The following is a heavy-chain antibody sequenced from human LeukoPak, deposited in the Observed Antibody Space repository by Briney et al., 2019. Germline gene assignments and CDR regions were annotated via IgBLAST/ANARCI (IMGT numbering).Heavy chain of an antibody. D-gene: IGHD3-10*01. J-gene: IGHJ4*02. Sequence: GGSPRLSCAASGFTFSSYAMSWVRQAPGKGLEWVSAISGSGGSTYYADSVKGRFTISRDNSKNTLYLQMNSLRAEDTAVYYCAKGGYYGSGKGYYFDYWGQGTLVTVSS. CDR3: AKGGYYGSGKGYYFDY. V-gene: IGHV3-23*01. CDR1: GFTFSSYA. CDR2: ISGSGGST.